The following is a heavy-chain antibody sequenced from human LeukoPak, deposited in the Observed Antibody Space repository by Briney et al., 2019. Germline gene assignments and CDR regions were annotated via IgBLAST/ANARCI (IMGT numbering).Heavy chain of an antibody. CDR3: TTAFDILTPYYFDY. J-gene: IGHJ4*02. V-gene: IGHV3-15*01. Sequence: GGSLRLSCAASGFTFSSYGMSWVRQAPGKGLEWVGRIKSKTDGGTTDYAAPVKGRFTISRDDSKNTLYLQMNSLKTEDTAVYYCTTAFDILTPYYFDYWGQGTLVTVSS. CDR2: IKSKTDGGTT. D-gene: IGHD3-9*01. CDR1: GFTFSSYG.